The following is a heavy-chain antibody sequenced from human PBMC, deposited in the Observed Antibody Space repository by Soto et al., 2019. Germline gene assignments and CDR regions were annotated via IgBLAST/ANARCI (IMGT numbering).Heavy chain of an antibody. J-gene: IGHJ4*02. CDR1: GYTFSNFG. V-gene: IGHV1-18*01. CDR3: ARDRLGVSVTGGGFDS. D-gene: IGHD2-8*01. Sequence: QVQLVQSGGEVKKPGASVKVSCKASGYTFSNFGLSWVRQAPGQGLESMGWISPYNGNTNYAQKLQGRLTMTTDTSTSTAYMELRILRSDDTAVYYCARDRLGVSVTGGGFDSWGQGTLVTVSS. CDR2: ISPYNGNT.